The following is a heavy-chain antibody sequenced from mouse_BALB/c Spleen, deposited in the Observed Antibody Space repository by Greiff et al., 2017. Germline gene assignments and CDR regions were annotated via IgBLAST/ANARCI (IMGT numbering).Heavy chain of an antibody. CDR2: IDPSDSET. D-gene: IGHD2-14*01. CDR3: ARDYRYDGYFDV. J-gene: IGHJ1*01. V-gene: IGHV1-69*02. CDR1: GYTFTSYW. Sequence: QVQLQQPGAELVKPGAPVKLSCKASGYTFTSYWMNWVKQRPGRGLEWIGRIDPSDSETHYNQKFKDKATLTVDKSSSTAYIQLSSLTSEDSAVYYCARDYRYDGYFDVWGAGTTVTVAS.